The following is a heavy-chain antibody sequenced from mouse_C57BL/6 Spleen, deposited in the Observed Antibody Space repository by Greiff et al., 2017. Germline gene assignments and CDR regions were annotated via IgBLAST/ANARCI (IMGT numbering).Heavy chain of an antibody. V-gene: IGHV1-59*01. CDR1: GYTFTSYW. D-gene: IGHD2-5*01. CDR2: IDPSDSYT. Sequence: QVQLQQPGAELVRPGTSVKLSCKASGYTFTSYWMHWVKQRPGQGLAWIGVIDPSDSYTNYNQKFKGKATLTVDTSSSTAYMQLSSLTSEDAAVYYCASFQAYYSNGYCDVWGTGTTVTVSS. J-gene: IGHJ1*03. CDR3: ASFQAYYSNGYCDV.